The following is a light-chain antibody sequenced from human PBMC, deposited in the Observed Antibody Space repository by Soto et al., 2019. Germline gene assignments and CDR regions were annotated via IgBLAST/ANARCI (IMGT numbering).Light chain of an antibody. Sequence: SYELTQPPSVSVSPGQTARITCSGDKLGDKYASWYQQKPGQSPVLVIFEDTKRPSGIPDRFSGSNSGNTATLTISGTQAMDEADYYCQAWDSNTVVFGTGTKVTVL. CDR1: KLGDKY. V-gene: IGLV3-1*01. J-gene: IGLJ1*01. CDR2: EDT. CDR3: QAWDSNTVV.